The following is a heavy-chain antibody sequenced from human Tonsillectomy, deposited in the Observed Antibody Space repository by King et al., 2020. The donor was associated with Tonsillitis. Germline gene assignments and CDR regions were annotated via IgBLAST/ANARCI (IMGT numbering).Heavy chain of an antibody. CDR2: ISTSGTYT. CDR3: ARVFGYCTGGSCYFDP. J-gene: IGHJ5*02. Sequence: VQLVESGGGLVKPGGSLRLSCEASGFTFSDYYMNWIRQAPGKGLEWVSYISTSGTYTNYADSVRGRFTISRDNAKNSLYLQMNSLRAEDTAMYYCARVFGYCTGGSCYFDPWGQGTLVTVSS. V-gene: IGHV3-11*05. D-gene: IGHD2-15*01. CDR1: GFTFSDYY.